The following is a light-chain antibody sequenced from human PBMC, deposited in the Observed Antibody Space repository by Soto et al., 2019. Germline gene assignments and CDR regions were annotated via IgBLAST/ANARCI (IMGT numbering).Light chain of an antibody. J-gene: IGLJ3*02. CDR1: SGHNSYI. V-gene: IGLV4-60*03. CDR3: ETWDSNTRV. Sequence: QLVLTQSSSASASLGSSVKLTCTLSSGHNSYIIAWHQQQPGKAPRYLMKLEGSGSYNKGSGVPDRFSGSSSGADRYLTISNIQSEDEADYYCETWDSNTRVFGGGTKLTVL. CDR2: LEGSGSY.